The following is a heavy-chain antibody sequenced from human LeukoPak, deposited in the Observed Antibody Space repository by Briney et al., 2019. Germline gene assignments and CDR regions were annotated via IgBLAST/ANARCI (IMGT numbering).Heavy chain of an antibody. D-gene: IGHD6-13*01. CDR1: GGSISSSNW. CDR3: ARKKEAAGKGGFDY. J-gene: IGHJ4*02. Sequence: SETLSLTCAVSGGSISSSNWWSWVRQPPGKGLEWIGEVYHSGSTNYNPSLKSRVTISVDKSKNQFSLKLSSVTAADTAVYYCARKKEAAGKGGFDYWGQGTLVTVSS. V-gene: IGHV4-4*02. CDR2: VYHSGST.